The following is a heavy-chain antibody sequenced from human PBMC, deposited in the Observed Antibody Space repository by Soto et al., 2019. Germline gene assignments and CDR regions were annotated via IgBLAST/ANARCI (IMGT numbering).Heavy chain of an antibody. CDR2: ISTYNGNT. CDR3: ARDRSSGWFDY. D-gene: IGHD6-19*01. Sequence: QVQLVQSGAEVKRPGASVKVSGKAAGYTFASYGISWVRQAPGQGLEWMGWISTYNGNTNYAQKLQGRVTMTTDTSTSTAYMELRSLRSDDTAVYYCARDRSSGWFDYWGQGTLVTVSS. CDR1: GYTFASYG. V-gene: IGHV1-18*01. J-gene: IGHJ4*02.